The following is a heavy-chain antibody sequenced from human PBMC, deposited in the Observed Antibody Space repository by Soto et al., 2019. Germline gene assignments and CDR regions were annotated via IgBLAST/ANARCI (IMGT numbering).Heavy chain of an antibody. Sequence: PGGSLRLSCAASGFSLSNYWMTWVRQAPGKGLEWVANINQDATVIYYVDSVKGRFSISRDNVKNSVYLQMNDLRAEDSAIYYCARAIATVGSFWGQGTLVTVS. J-gene: IGHJ4*02. CDR2: INQDATVI. V-gene: IGHV3-7*01. CDR1: GFSLSNYW. D-gene: IGHD5-12*01. CDR3: ARAIATVGSF.